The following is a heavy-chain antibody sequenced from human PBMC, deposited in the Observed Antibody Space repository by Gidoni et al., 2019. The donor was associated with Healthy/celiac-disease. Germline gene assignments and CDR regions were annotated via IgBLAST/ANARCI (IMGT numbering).Heavy chain of an antibody. CDR1: GYTFTSYG. D-gene: IGHD3-9*01. V-gene: IGHV1-18*01. CDR3: ARDRRDYDILTGPHDY. CDR2: ISAYNGNT. Sequence: QVQLLQSGAEVKKPGASVKVSCKASGYTFTSYGISWVRQAPGQGLEWMGWISAYNGNTNYAQKLQGRVTMTTDTSTSTAYMELRSLRSDDTAVYYCARDRRDYDILTGPHDYWGQGTLVTVSS. J-gene: IGHJ4*02.